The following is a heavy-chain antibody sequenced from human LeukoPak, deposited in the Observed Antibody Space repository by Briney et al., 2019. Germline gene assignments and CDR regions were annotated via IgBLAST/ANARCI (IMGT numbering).Heavy chain of an antibody. J-gene: IGHJ6*03. CDR1: GFTFSSYS. CDR3: ARDSGAGGSYYHYIMDV. Sequence: PGGSLRLSCAASGFTFSSYSLSWVRQAPGKGLEWVSSISSSSSYIYYADSVKGRFTLSRDNAKNSLFLQMNSLRAEDTAVYYCARDSGAGGSYYHYIMDVWGKGTTATVTS. CDR2: ISSSSSYI. V-gene: IGHV3-21*01. D-gene: IGHD7-27*01.